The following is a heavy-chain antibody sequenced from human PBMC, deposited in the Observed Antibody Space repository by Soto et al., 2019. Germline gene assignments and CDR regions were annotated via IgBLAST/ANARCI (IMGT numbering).Heavy chain of an antibody. V-gene: IGHV1-18*01. CDR2: ISAYNGNT. J-gene: IGHJ3*02. CDR3: ARERGKLRGYAFDI. Sequence: EASVKVSCKASGYTFTSYGISWVRQAPGQGLEWMGWISAYNGNTNYAQKLQGRVNMTKDTSTSTAYMELRSLRSDDTAVYYCARERGKLRGYAFDIWGQGTMVTVSS. D-gene: IGHD1-26*01. CDR1: GYTFTSYG.